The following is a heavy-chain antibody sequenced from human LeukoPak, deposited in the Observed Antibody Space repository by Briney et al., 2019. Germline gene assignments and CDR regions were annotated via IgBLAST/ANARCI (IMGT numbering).Heavy chain of an antibody. CDR2: IWYDGSNK. Sequence: GGSLRLSCAASAASGFTFSSYAMHWVRQAPGKGLEWVAVIWYDGSNKSYGDSVKGRFTISRDNSKNTVYLQMNSLRAEDTAVYYCAKDISGGSGYSQSLQYWGQGTLVTVSS. V-gene: IGHV3-33*06. J-gene: IGHJ1*01. CDR1: GFTFSSYA. D-gene: IGHD3-22*01. CDR3: AKDISGGSGYSQSLQY.